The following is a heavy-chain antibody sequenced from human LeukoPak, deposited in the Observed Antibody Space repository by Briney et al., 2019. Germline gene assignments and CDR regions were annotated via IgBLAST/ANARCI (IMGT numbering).Heavy chain of an antibody. CDR3: AKNFRDYYYYYMDV. J-gene: IGHJ6*03. D-gene: IGHD3-10*01. CDR2: ISPRGDIT. V-gene: IGHV3-23*01. Sequence: GGSLRLSCAASGFSFRSHGMNWVRQAPGKGLEWVSGISPRGDITYYKDSVRGRFTISRDNFKNTVSLQLNSLRAEDTAMYYCAKNFRDYYYYYMDVWGKGTTVTISS. CDR1: GFSFRSHG.